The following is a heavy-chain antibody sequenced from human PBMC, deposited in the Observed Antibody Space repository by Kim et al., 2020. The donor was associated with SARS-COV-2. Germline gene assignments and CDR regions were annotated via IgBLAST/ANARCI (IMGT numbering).Heavy chain of an antibody. V-gene: IGHV6-1*01. CDR3: ARDLEAAAGRGIDY. CDR1: GDSVSSNSAA. J-gene: IGHJ4*02. CDR2: TYYRSKWYN. D-gene: IGHD6-13*01. Sequence: SQTLALTCAISGDSVSSNSAAWNWIRQSPSRGLEWLGRTYYRSKWYNDYAVSVKSRITINPDTSKNQFSLQPNSVTPEDTAVYYCARDLEAAAGRGIDYWGQGTLVTVSS.